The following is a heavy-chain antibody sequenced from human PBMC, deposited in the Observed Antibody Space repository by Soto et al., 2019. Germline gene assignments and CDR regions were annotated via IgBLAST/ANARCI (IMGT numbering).Heavy chain of an antibody. J-gene: IGHJ5*02. CDR3: DYRKGAAGGTGNWFDP. D-gene: IGHD6-13*01. Sequence: QITLKESGPALVKPTETLTLTCTFSGFSLNTDGVAVGWLRQPPGKDLEWLGLFYWDDDKRYSPSQESRLTSPKDTSKNQVILTMTNMEPVDTGIYYCDYRKGAAGGTGNWFDPWGQGTPVTVSS. CDR1: GFSLNTDGVA. CDR2: FYWDDDK. V-gene: IGHV2-5*02.